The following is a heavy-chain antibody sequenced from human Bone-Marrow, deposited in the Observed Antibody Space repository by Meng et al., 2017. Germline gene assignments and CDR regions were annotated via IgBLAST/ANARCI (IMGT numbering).Heavy chain of an antibody. J-gene: IGHJ4*02. CDR1: GFTFDDYG. V-gene: IGHV3-21*01. D-gene: IGHD5-24*01. CDR2: ISSSSSYI. CDR3: AVSYDGYNYYFDY. Sequence: GESLKISCAVSGFTFDDYGMHWVRQAPGKGLEWVSSISSSSSYIYYADSVKGRFTISRDNAKNSLYLQMNSLRAEDTAVYYCAVSYDGYNYYFDYWGQGTLVTVSS.